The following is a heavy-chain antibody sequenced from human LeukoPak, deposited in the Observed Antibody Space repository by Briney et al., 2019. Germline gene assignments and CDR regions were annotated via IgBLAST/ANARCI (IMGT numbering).Heavy chain of an antibody. CDR3: ARPLSSGSSGWHYFDY. V-gene: IGHV1-18*01. CDR2: ISASNGNT. J-gene: IGHJ4*02. CDR1: GHTFTSYG. D-gene: IGHD6-19*01. Sequence: ASVKVSCNASGHTFTSYGISWVRQAPGQGLEWMGWISASNGNTAYAQKIQGRVTVTTDTSTSTAYMEVRSLRSDDTAVYYCARPLSSGSSGWHYFDYCGQGTLVTVSS.